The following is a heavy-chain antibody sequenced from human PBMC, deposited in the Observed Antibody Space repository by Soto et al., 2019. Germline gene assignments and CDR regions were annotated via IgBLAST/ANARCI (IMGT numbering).Heavy chain of an antibody. Sequence: QVQLQESGPGLVKPSQTLSLTCTVSGGSISSGGYYWSWIRQHPGKGLEWIGYIYYSGSTYYNPSLKSRVTISVDTSKHQFSLKLSSVTAADTAVYYCARDTVPSGDYGLDYWGQGTLVTVSS. V-gene: IGHV4-31*03. D-gene: IGHD4-17*01. CDR3: ARDTVPSGDYGLDY. J-gene: IGHJ4*02. CDR1: GGSISSGGYY. CDR2: IYYSGST.